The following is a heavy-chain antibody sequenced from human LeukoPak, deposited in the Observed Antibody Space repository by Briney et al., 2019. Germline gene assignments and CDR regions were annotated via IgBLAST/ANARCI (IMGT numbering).Heavy chain of an antibody. CDR1: GFGFTVSNNY. CDR2: IYDGGST. Sequence: GGSLRLSCAASGFGFTVSNNYMNWVRQAPGKGLEWVSVIYDGGSTYYADSVKGRFTISRDNSKNTLYLQMNSLRTEDTAVYYCAGDWNGDYCIEYWGQGILVTVSS. J-gene: IGHJ4*02. CDR3: AGDWNGDYCIEY. V-gene: IGHV3-66*02. D-gene: IGHD4-17*01.